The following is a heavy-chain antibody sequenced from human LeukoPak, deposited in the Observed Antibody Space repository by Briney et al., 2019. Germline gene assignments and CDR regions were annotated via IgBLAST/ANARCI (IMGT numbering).Heavy chain of an antibody. CDR1: GFTFSSYD. V-gene: IGHV3-33*01. CDR3: AREASDAFDI. Sequence: GRSLRLSCAASGFTFSSYDMHWVRQAPGKGLEWVALIWYDGSNKNYVDSVKGRFTISRDNSKNTPFLRMNSLRAEDTAVYYCAREASDAFDIWGQGTMVTVSS. CDR2: IWYDGSNK. J-gene: IGHJ3*02.